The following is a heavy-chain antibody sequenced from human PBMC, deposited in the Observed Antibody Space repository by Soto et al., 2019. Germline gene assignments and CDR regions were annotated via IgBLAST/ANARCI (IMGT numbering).Heavy chain of an antibody. D-gene: IGHD3-10*01. CDR3: AREHIITMVQGVYNWFDP. V-gene: IGHV4-59*01. Sequence: SETLSLTCTVSGGSISSYYWSWIRQPPGKGLEWIGYIYYSGSTNYNPSLKSRVTISVDTSKNQFSLKLSSVTAADTAVYYCAREHIITMVQGVYNWFDPWGQGTLVTVS. CDR1: GGSISSYY. CDR2: IYYSGST. J-gene: IGHJ5*02.